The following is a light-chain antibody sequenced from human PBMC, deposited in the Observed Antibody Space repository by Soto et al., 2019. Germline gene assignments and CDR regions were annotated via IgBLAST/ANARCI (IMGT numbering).Light chain of an antibody. CDR3: QQYDGSRT. Sequence: EIVLTQSPGTLSLSPGESATLSCRASQSVDSRFLAWYQQKPGQAPRLLMYGASTRATGIPDRFSGSGSGTDFTLSISSLEPEDFAEYYCQQYDGSRTFGQGTKVE. V-gene: IGKV3-20*01. J-gene: IGKJ1*01. CDR2: GAS. CDR1: QSVDSRF.